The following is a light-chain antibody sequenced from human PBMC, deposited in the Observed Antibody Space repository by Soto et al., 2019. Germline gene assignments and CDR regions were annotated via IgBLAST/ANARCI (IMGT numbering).Light chain of an antibody. CDR2: DTS. J-gene: IGKJ2*01. CDR1: ESTTSS. Sequence: EVVLTQSPATLSLFPWERATLSCRASESTTSSLAWYQQKPGQAPRVLIYDTSTRATGIPARFSGSGSGTDFTLTISSLQPDDFATYYCQQYNAFYTFGQGTKVDIK. V-gene: IGKV3-11*01. CDR3: QQYNAFYT.